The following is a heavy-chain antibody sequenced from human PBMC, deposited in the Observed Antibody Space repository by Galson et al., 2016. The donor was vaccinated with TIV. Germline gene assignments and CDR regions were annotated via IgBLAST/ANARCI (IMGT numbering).Heavy chain of an antibody. D-gene: IGHD2-2*02. CDR1: GFTFDDYA. V-gene: IGHV3-9*01. CDR3: AKDLNRGCSSSNCYSYAYYYYGLDV. J-gene: IGHJ6*02. Sequence: SLRLSCAASGFTFDDYAMHWVRRAPGKGLEWVSGISWNSAYIAYADSVKGRFTISRDSAKNSLYLQMNSLRAEDTALYYCAKDLNRGCSSSNCYSYAYYYYGLDVWGQGTTVTVSS. CDR2: ISWNSAYI.